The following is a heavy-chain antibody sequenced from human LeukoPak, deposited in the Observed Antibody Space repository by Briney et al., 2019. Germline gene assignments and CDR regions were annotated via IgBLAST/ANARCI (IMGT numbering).Heavy chain of an antibody. V-gene: IGHV4-39*07. J-gene: IGHJ4*02. CDR2: IYYSGST. D-gene: IGHD3-22*01. Sequence: SETLSLTCTVSGGSISSSSYYWGWIRQPPGKGLEWIGSIYYSGSTYYNPSLKSRVTISVDTSKNQFSLKLSSVTAADTAVYYCAARYYYDSSGYYFSIHFDYWGQGTLVTVSS. CDR1: GGSISSSSYY. CDR3: AARYYYDSSGYYFSIHFDY.